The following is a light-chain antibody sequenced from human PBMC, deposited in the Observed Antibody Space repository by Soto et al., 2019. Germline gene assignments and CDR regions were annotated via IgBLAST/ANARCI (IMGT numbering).Light chain of an antibody. Sequence: EILLTQSPATLSVSPGERATLSCRASQSVSSNLAWYQQKPGQAPSLLIYGASTRATGTPARFSGSGSGTDFTLTISRLEPEDFAVYYCQQYGSSGTFGQGTMVDI. J-gene: IGKJ1*01. CDR1: QSVSSN. CDR3: QQYGSSGT. CDR2: GAS. V-gene: IGKV3-20*01.